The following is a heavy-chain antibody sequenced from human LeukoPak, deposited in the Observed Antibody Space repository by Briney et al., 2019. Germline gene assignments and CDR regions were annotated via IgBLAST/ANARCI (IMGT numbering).Heavy chain of an antibody. CDR3: AKAVYCGGDCLDWFDP. D-gene: IGHD2-21*02. CDR2: ISCGGIYT. V-gene: IGHV3-23*01. J-gene: IGHJ5*02. Sequence: GGSLRLSCAASGFTFSSYAMSWVRQAPGKGLEWVSIISCGGIYTHYADSVKGRFTISRDNSKNTLYLQMNSLRAEDTAVYYCAKAVYCGGDCLDWFDPWGEGTLVTVSS. CDR1: GFTFSSYA.